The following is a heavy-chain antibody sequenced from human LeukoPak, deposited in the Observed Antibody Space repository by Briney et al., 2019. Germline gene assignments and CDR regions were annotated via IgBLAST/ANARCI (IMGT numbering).Heavy chain of an antibody. D-gene: IGHD3-3*01. CDR1: GDSISSGGHY. J-gene: IGHJ4*02. CDR2: IYYSGTT. CDR3: ARLDLNYEGGLGS. Sequence: SETLSLTCNVSGDSISSGGHYWSWIRQHPGEGLEWIGYIYYSGTTDYNPSLKSRVTISVDRSKNHFSLGLTSVTAADTAVYFCARLDLNYEGGLGSWGQGILVTVSS. V-gene: IGHV4-31*03.